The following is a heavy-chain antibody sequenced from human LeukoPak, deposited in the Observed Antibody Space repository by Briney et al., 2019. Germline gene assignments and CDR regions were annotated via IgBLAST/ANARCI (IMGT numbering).Heavy chain of an antibody. V-gene: IGHV1-2*02. D-gene: IGHD1-20*01. CDR3: ARGSSVSGTVKSAFEI. CDR2: INPNSGDT. J-gene: IGHJ3*02. Sequence: ASVKVSCKASGYTFTGYYIQWVRQAPGQGLERTGWINPNSGDTKYAQKFQDRVTMTRDTSISTAYMELSRLGSDDTAVYYCARGSSVSGTVKSAFEIWGQGTMVTVSS. CDR1: GYTFTGYY.